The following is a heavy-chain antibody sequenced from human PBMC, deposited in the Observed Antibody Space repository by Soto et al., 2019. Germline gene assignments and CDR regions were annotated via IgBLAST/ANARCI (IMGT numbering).Heavy chain of an antibody. CDR2: ITVHNGNT. CDR3: ARDAAYYDFWSGYFPFDY. CDR1: GYTFTSYT. J-gene: IGHJ4*02. V-gene: IGHV1-18*04. Sequence: ASVKVSCKASGYTFTSYTINWVRQAPGQGLAWIGWITVHNGNTNYAQKLQGRVTMTTDTSTSTAYMELRSLRSDDTAVYYRARDAAYYDFWSGYFPFDYWGQGTLVTVSS. D-gene: IGHD3-3*01.